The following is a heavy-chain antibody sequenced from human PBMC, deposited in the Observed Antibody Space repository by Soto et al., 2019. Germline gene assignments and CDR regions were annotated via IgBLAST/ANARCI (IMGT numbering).Heavy chain of an antibody. CDR3: AKMALTRTWFGELWGPGGSNIREYYFDY. CDR2: ISYDGSNK. J-gene: IGHJ4*02. CDR1: GFTFSSYG. D-gene: IGHD3-10*01. Sequence: VQLLESGGGLVQPGGSLRLSCAASGFTFSSYGMHWVRQAPGKGLEWVAVISYDGSNKYYADSVKGRFTISRDNSKNTLYLQMNSLRAEDTAVYYCAKMALTRTWFGELWGPGGSNIREYYFDYWGQGTLVTVSS. V-gene: IGHV3-30*18.